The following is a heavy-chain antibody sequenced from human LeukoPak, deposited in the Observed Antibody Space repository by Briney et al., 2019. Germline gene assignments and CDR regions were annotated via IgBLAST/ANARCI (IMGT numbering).Heavy chain of an antibody. CDR1: GGSISSYY. Sequence: PSETLSLTCTVSGGSISSYYWSWIRQPPGKGLEWIGYIYYGGSTNYNPSLKSRVTISVDTSKNQFSLKLSSVTAADTAVYYCARVAVGAYFDYWGQGTLVTVSS. V-gene: IGHV4-59*01. J-gene: IGHJ4*02. CDR2: IYYGGST. CDR3: ARVAVGAYFDY. D-gene: IGHD1-26*01.